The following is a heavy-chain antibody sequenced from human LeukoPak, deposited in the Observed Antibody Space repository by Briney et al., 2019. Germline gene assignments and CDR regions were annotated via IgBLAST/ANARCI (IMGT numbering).Heavy chain of an antibody. V-gene: IGHV4-59*11. CDR2: TSGSI. D-gene: IGHD3/OR15-3a*01. CDR1: GASISSHY. CDR3: ARVLAIFGLDTTDFYMDV. J-gene: IGHJ6*03. Sequence: SETLSLTCAVSGASISSHYWSWIRQPPGKGLEWIGYTSGSISDNPSLKSRVAVSVDPSQNQVSLSLTSVTAADTAVYYCARVLAIFGLDTTDFYMDVWGKGTTVTVSS.